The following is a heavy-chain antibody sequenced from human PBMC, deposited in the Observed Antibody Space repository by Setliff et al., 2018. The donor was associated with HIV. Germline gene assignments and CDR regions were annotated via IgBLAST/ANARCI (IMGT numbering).Heavy chain of an antibody. J-gene: IGHJ4*02. CDR3: ARDPIKARPDYFDY. CDR2: ITTAGDS. Sequence: GGSLRLSCVASGFTFRNYDMHWVRQVPGKGLEWVSAITTAGDSYYPGSGTGRFTISRDNAKNSLYLQMNSLRPEDTAIYYCARDPIKARPDYFDYWGQGTLVTVSS. CDR1: GFTFRNYD. D-gene: IGHD6-6*01. V-gene: IGHV3-13*01.